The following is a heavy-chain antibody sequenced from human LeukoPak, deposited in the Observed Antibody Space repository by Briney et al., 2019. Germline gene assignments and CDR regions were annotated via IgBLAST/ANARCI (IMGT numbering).Heavy chain of an antibody. V-gene: IGHV4-39*01. CDR3: VRWTAGTTEDS. CDR2: LSNSGNT. D-gene: IGHD1-1*01. Sequence: SETLSLTCTVSGGSLSSRSNYWGWIRKPPGRGLEWIGSLSNSGNTYYNPSLKSRVTISVDTSKNEFSLKLSSVTAADTAVYYCVRWTAGTTEDSWGQGTLVTVSS. CDR1: GGSLSSRSNY. J-gene: IGHJ4*02.